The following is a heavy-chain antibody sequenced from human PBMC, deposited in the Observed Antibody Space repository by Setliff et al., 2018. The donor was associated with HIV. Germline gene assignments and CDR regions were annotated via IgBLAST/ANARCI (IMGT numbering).Heavy chain of an antibody. CDR1: GFTFSNYW. Sequence: GGSLRLSCAASGFTFSNYWMGWVRQAPGKGLEWVTVIWYDGSDKYYADSVKGRFTISTDNSKKTLSLQMNSLRAVTVRNVAAVDCWGQGTLVTVSS. CDR3: VDC. CDR2: IWYDGSDK. D-gene: IGHD6-19*01. J-gene: IGHJ4*02. V-gene: IGHV3-33*08.